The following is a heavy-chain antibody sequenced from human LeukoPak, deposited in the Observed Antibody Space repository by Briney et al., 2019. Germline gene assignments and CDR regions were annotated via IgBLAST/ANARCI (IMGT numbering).Heavy chain of an antibody. V-gene: IGHV3-23*01. CDR2: ISNNGGYT. D-gene: IGHD4-17*01. Sequence: GGSLRLSCAASGFTFSSSAMSWVRQAPGKGLEWVSAISNNGGYTYYADSVQGRFTISRDNSKSTLCLQMNSLRAEDTAVYYCARVGIYGDYVGYYYGMDVWGQGTTVTVSS. J-gene: IGHJ6*02. CDR3: ARVGIYGDYVGYYYGMDV. CDR1: GFTFSSSA.